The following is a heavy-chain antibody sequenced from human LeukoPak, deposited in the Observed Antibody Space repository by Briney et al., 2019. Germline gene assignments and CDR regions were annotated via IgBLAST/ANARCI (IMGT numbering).Heavy chain of an antibody. CDR2: IYTSGST. Sequence: SETLSLTCTVSGGSISSGSYYWSWIRQPAGKGLEWIGRIYTSGSTNYNPSLKSRVTISVDTSKNQFSLKLSSVTAADTAVYYCARETNMIVVVDWFDPWGQGTLVTVSS. CDR1: GGSISSGSYY. CDR3: ARETNMIVVVDWFDP. D-gene: IGHD3-22*01. J-gene: IGHJ5*02. V-gene: IGHV4-61*02.